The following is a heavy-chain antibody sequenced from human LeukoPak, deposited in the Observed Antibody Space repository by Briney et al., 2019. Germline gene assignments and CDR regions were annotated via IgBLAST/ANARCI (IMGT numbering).Heavy chain of an antibody. J-gene: IGHJ6*02. Sequence: SETPSLTCTVSGVSISSYYWSWIRLPAGKGLEWIGRIYNSGNSNYNPSLKSRLTMSVDTSKNQVSLRLSSVTAADTAVYYCARDDLLYSVHYGMDVWGQGTTVTVSS. V-gene: IGHV4-4*07. CDR3: ARDDLLYSVHYGMDV. CDR2: IYNSGNS. CDR1: GVSISSYY. D-gene: IGHD3-10*02.